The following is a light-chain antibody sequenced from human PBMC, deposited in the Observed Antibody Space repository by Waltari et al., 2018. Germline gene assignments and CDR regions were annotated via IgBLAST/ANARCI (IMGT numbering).Light chain of an antibody. CDR1: SNDVGGYNS. V-gene: IGLV2-14*01. Sequence: QSALTQPASVSGSPGQSVTIFCTGTSNDVGGYNSVSWYQEHPGQAPRVIIYDVSDRPSGVSARFSGSKSDNTASLTISGLQAEDEADYYCSSQSSNNVVLFGGGTKLTVL. CDR2: DVS. CDR3: SSQSSNNVVL. J-gene: IGLJ2*01.